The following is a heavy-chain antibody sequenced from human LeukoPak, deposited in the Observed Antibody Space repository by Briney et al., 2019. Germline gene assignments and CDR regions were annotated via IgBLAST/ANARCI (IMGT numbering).Heavy chain of an antibody. Sequence: SETLSLTCAVYAGSFNDYYWTWIRQPPGKGLEWIGEINHRGRSTYNPSLKSRVTISVDTSKNQFSLKLSSVTAADTAVYYCVNYYDSSDYQQPNHFDYWGQGTLVTVSS. D-gene: IGHD3-22*01. CDR3: VNYYDSSDYQQPNHFDY. J-gene: IGHJ4*02. V-gene: IGHV4-34*01. CDR2: INHRGRS. CDR1: AGSFNDYY.